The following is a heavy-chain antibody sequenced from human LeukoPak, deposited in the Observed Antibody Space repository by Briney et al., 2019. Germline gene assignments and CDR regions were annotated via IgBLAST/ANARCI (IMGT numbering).Heavy chain of an antibody. CDR1: GGSISSYY. CDR2: IYTSGST. CDR3: ARAGVVSNPNSYWYFDL. V-gene: IGHV4-4*07. J-gene: IGHJ2*01. D-gene: IGHD3-3*01. Sequence: PSETLSLTCTVSGGSISSYYWSWIRQPAGKGLEWIGRIYTSGSTNYNPSVKSRVTMSVDTSNNQFSLKLSSVTAADTAVYYCARAGVVSNPNSYWYFDLWGRGTLVTVSS.